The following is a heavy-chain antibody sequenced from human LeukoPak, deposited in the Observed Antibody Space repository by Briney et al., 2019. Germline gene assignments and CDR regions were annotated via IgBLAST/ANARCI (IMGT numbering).Heavy chain of an antibody. D-gene: IGHD3-22*01. CDR1: GGSINNYY. Sequence: PSETLSLTCTVSGGSINNYYWSWIRQPPGKGLEWSGYIYYSGSTNYNPSLKSRVTISVDTSKNHFSLKLSSLTAADTAVYYCARHRGSGYPYFDYWGQGTLVTVSS. V-gene: IGHV4-59*01. J-gene: IGHJ4*02. CDR3: ARHRGSGYPYFDY. CDR2: IYYSGST.